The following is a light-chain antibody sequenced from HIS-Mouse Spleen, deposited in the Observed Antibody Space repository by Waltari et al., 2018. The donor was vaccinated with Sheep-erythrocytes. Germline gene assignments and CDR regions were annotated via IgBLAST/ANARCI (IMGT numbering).Light chain of an antibody. Sequence: QSALTQPASVSGSPGQSITISCTGTSSDVGSYNLVSWYQQHPGKAPNLMIYEGSKRPSGVSNPFSASKAGNPASLTISGLQAEDEADYYCCAYAGSSTPWVFGGGTKLTVL. CDR2: EGS. V-gene: IGLV2-23*01. J-gene: IGLJ3*02. CDR1: SSDVGSYNL. CDR3: CAYAGSSTPWV.